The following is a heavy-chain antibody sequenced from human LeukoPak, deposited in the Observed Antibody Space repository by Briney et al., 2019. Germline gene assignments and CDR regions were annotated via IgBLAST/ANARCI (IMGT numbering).Heavy chain of an antibody. V-gene: IGHV5-51*01. CDR2: IYPGDSDT. Sequence: PGESLKISCKGSGYSFTSYWIGWVRQMPGKGLEWMGIIYPGDSDTRYSPSFQGQVTISADKSISTAYLQWSSLKASDTAMYYCARIAAAGTGGRWVYYYYMDVWGKGTTVTVSS. CDR3: ARIAAAGTGGRWVYYYYMDV. D-gene: IGHD6-13*01. J-gene: IGHJ6*03. CDR1: GYSFTSYW.